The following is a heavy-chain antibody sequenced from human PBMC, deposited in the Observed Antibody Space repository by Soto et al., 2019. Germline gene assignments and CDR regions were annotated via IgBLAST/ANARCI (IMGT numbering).Heavy chain of an antibody. CDR3: ASRDPGTSVDY. CDR2: IYRTGST. V-gene: IGHV4-4*02. D-gene: IGHD1-7*01. J-gene: IGHJ4*02. Sequence: SETLSLTCAVSGGSFTSNNWWTWVRQPPGQGLEWIGEIYRTGSTNYNPSLKSRVTISLDKSENQSSLKVTSLTAAETAVYYCASRDPGTSVDYWGQGNLVTVYS. CDR1: GGSFTSNNW.